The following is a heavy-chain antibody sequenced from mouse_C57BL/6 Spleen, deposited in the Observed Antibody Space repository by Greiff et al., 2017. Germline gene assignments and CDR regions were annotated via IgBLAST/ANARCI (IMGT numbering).Heavy chain of an antibody. D-gene: IGHD2-4*01. J-gene: IGHJ1*03. CDR1: GYTFTDYE. V-gene: IGHV1-15*01. CDR2: IDPETGGT. Sequence: QVQLQQSGAELVRPGASVTLSCKASGYTFTDYEMHWVKQTPVHGLEWIGAIDPETGGTAYNPKFKGKAILTADKASSTAYMELRSLTSEDSAVDYCTRGMISRYFDVWGTGTTVTVSS. CDR3: TRGMISRYFDV.